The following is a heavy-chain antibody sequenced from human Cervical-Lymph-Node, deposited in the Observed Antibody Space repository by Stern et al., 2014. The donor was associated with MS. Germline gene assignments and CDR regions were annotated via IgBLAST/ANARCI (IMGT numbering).Heavy chain of an antibody. J-gene: IGHJ4*02. CDR3: ARLSTAVDF. CDR1: GGSISSRY. V-gene: IGHV4-59*08. Sequence: VQLVESGPGLVKPSETLSLTCAVSGGSISSRYWGWIRQPPGKGLEWIGLISHSGDTKYNPSPKSRATISLDPSKTQISLQVTSVTAADTAVYYCARLSTAVDFWGQGTLVTVSS. CDR2: ISHSGDT.